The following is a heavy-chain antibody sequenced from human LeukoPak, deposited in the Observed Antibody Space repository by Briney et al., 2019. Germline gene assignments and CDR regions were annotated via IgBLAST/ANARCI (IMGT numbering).Heavy chain of an antibody. CDR2: VYYSGST. J-gene: IGHJ4*02. CDR3: ARNASDSGTSYFDY. CDR1: GVSLSSSNYY. Sequence: PSETLSLTCTVSGVSLSSSNYYWVWLRQPPGKGLEWIGSVYYSGSTSYNPSLKSRVTISVDTSKNQFSLKLDSVTAADTAVYYCARNASDSGTSYFDYWGQGTLVTVSS. V-gene: IGHV4-39*01. D-gene: IGHD1-26*01.